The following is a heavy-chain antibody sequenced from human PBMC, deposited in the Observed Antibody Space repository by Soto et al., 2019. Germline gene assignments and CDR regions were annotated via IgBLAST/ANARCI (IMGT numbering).Heavy chain of an antibody. CDR1: GGSFSGYY. CDR3: ARDKITGLFDY. J-gene: IGHJ4*02. V-gene: IGHV4-34*01. CDR2: INHSGST. Sequence: QVQLQQWGAGLLKPSETLSLTCAVYGGSFSGYYWTWIRQPPGTGLEWIGEINHSGSTNYNPSLKSRVTISVDKSKNQFSLKLTSVTAADTAVYYFARDKITGLFDYWGQGTLVTVSS. D-gene: IGHD2-8*02.